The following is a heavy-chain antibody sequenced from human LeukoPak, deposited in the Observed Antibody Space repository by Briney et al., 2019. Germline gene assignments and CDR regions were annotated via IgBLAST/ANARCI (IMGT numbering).Heavy chain of an antibody. CDR3: ARGDYYGSGSRFDY. V-gene: IGHV1-69*04. CDR2: IIPILGIA. J-gene: IGHJ4*02. Sequence: EASVKVSCKASGGTFSSYAISWVRQAPGQGLEWMGRIIPILGIANYAQKFQGRVTITADKSTSTAYMELSSLRSEDTAVYYCARGDYYGSGSRFDYWGQGTLVTVSS. CDR1: GGTFSSYA. D-gene: IGHD3-10*01.